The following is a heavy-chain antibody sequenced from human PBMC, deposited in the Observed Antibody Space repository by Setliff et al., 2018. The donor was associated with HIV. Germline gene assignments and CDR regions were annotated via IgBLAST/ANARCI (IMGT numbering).Heavy chain of an antibody. D-gene: IGHD2-2*01. CDR2: IYYSGSA. Sequence: PSETLSLTCTVSGGSIWNYYWSWIRQPPGKGLEWIGTIYYSGSAYYGPSLKSRVTISVDTSKSQFSLKLSSVTAADTAVYYCARRKGYCSGPSCLEFSWFDPWGQGTLVTVSS. CDR3: ARRKGYCSGPSCLEFSWFDP. V-gene: IGHV4-39*01. J-gene: IGHJ5*02. CDR1: GGSIWNYY.